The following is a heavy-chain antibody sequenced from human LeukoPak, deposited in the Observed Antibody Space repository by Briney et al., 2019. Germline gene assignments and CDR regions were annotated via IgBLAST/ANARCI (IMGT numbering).Heavy chain of an antibody. CDR1: GGTFISYA. CDR2: ISTFNGNA. Sequence: ASXKVSCKASGGTFISYAISWVRQAPGQGLEWMGWISTFNGNAKYAQNFQGRVTMTTDTSTSTAHMELKSLRSDDTAVYYCARGRYCSGGNCWAIYYYYMDVWGKGTTVTVSS. D-gene: IGHD2-15*01. V-gene: IGHV1-18*01. J-gene: IGHJ6*03. CDR3: ARGRYCSGGNCWAIYYYYMDV.